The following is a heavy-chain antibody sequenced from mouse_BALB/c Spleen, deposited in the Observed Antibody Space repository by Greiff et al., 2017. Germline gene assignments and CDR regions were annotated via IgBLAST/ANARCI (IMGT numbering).Heavy chain of an antibody. CDR2: IDPENGDT. CDR1: GFNIQDYY. J-gene: IGHJ4*01. D-gene: IGHD3-1*01. V-gene: IGHV14-4*02. CDR3: NAAARATTSYYYAMDD. Sequence: VQLKQSGAELVRSGASVKLSCTASGFNIQDYYMHWVKQRPEQGLEWIGWIDPENGDTEYAPKFQGKATMTADTSSNTAYLQLSSLTSEDTAVYYGNAAARATTSYYYAMDDWGQGTSVTVSS.